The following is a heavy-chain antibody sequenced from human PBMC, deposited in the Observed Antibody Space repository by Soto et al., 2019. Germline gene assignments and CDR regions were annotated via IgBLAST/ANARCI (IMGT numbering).Heavy chain of an antibody. Sequence: SETLSLTCAVYGGSFSGYYWSWIRQPPGKGLEWIGEINHSGSTNYNPSLKSRVTISVDTSKNQFSLKLSPVTAADTAVYYCVRGPYYGAIDFWGLGTLGTVFS. D-gene: IGHD3-10*01. J-gene: IGHJ4*02. CDR1: GGSFSGYY. CDR2: INHSGST. CDR3: VRGPYYGAIDF. V-gene: IGHV4-34*01.